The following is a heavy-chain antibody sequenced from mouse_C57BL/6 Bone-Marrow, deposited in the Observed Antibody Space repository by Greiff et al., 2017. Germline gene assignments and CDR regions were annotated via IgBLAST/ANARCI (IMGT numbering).Heavy chain of an antibody. CDR2: IYPRSGNT. Sequence: QVQLKESGAELARPGASVQLSCKASGYTFTSYGISWVKQRTGQGLEWIGEIYPRSGNTYYNEKFKGKATLTADKSSSTAYMELRSLTSEDSAVDFCAIYYGNQRYFDVWGTGTTVTVSS. D-gene: IGHD2-1*01. V-gene: IGHV1-81*01. J-gene: IGHJ1*03. CDR3: AIYYGNQRYFDV. CDR1: GYTFTSYG.